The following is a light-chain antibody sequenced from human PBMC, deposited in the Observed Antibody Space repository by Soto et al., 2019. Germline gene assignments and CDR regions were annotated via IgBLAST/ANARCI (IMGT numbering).Light chain of an antibody. CDR3: QYYDNWRLS. CDR2: GAS. CDR1: QSVSS. V-gene: IGKV3-15*01. Sequence: EIVMTQSPATLSVSPGDRATLSCRASQSVSSIAWYQQKPGQPPRLLIYGASRRATNIPARFSGGGSDTEFTLAISALQSEDFAVYCCQYYDNWRLSFGGGTTVEIK. J-gene: IGKJ4*01.